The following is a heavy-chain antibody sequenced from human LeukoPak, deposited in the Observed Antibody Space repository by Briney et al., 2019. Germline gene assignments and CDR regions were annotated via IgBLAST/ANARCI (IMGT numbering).Heavy chain of an antibody. J-gene: IGHJ4*02. CDR1: GFTFSSYS. CDR2: ISWNSGSM. D-gene: IGHD4-17*01. Sequence: GGSLRLSCAASGFTFSSYSMNWVRQAPGKGLEWVSGISWNSGSMGYADSVKGRFTISRDNAKNSLYLQMNSLRAEDTALYYCAKAPGSTTVTTFYVYWGQGTLVTVSS. V-gene: IGHV3-9*01. CDR3: AKAPGSTTVTTFYVY.